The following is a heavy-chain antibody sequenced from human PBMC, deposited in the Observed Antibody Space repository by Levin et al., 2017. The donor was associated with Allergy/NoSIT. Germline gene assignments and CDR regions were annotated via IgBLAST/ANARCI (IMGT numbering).Heavy chain of an antibody. D-gene: IGHD3-9*01. CDR2: MNPNSGNT. J-gene: IGHJ6*02. Sequence: ASVKVSCKASGYTFTSYDINWVRQATGQGLEWMGWMNPNSGNTGYAQKFQGRVTMTRNTSISTAYMELSSLRSEDTAVYYCARGRVGYFDWLLNYYYYGMDVWGQGTTVTVSS. V-gene: IGHV1-8*01. CDR1: GYTFTSYD. CDR3: ARGRVGYFDWLLNYYYYGMDV.